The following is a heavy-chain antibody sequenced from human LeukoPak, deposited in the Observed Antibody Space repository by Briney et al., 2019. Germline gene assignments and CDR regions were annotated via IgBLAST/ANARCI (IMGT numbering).Heavy chain of an antibody. Sequence: GGSLRLSCAASGFTFSSYAMHWVRQAPGKGLEWVAVISYGGSNKYYADSVKGRFTISRDNSKNTLYLQMNSLRAEDTAVYYCARGYRAEQWLVGYYYYGMDVWGQGTTVTVSS. J-gene: IGHJ6*02. CDR1: GFTFSSYA. CDR3: ARGYRAEQWLVGYYYYGMDV. V-gene: IGHV3-30-3*01. CDR2: ISYGGSNK. D-gene: IGHD6-19*01.